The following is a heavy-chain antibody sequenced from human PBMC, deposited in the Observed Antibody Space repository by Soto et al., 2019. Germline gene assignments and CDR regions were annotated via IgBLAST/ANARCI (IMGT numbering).Heavy chain of an antibody. D-gene: IGHD3-10*01. CDR1: GYTFTTYG. V-gene: IGHV1-3*01. CDR3: ARVRGRWLQYPDAFDI. J-gene: IGHJ3*02. Sequence: ASVKVSCKASGYTFTTYGISLVRQAPGQRLEWMGWINAGNGNTKYSQKFQGRVTITRDTSASTAYMELSSLRSEDTAVYYCARVRGRWLQYPDAFDIWGQGTMVTVSS. CDR2: INAGNGNT.